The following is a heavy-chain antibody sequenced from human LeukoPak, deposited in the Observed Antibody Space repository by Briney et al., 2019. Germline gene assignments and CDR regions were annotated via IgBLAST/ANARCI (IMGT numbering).Heavy chain of an antibody. J-gene: IGHJ4*02. V-gene: IGHV3-23*01. CDR2: ISDSGVRT. D-gene: IGHD1-26*01. Sequence: GGSLRLSCAASGFTFSTYAMSWVRQAPGKGLEWVSGISDSGVRTHYADSVKGRFTISRDNSKNTLYPQMNSLRAEDTAVYHCASGSYYEDYFDYWGQGILVTVSS. CDR3: ASGSYYEDYFDY. CDR1: GFTFSTYA.